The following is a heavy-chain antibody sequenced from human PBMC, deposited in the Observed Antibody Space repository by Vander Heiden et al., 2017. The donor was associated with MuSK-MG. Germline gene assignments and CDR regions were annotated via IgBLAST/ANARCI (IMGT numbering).Heavy chain of an antibody. CDR3: ARDMVGGVGY. CDR2: ISSSSSYI. Sequence: EVQLVESGGGLVKPGGSLRISCAASGFTFSSYRMSWVRQAPGKGLEWVSSISSSSSYIYYADSVKGRFTISRDNAKNSLYLQMNSLRAEDTAVYYCARDMVGGVGYWGQGTLVTVSS. J-gene: IGHJ4*02. V-gene: IGHV3-21*01. CDR1: GFTFSSYR. D-gene: IGHD1-26*01.